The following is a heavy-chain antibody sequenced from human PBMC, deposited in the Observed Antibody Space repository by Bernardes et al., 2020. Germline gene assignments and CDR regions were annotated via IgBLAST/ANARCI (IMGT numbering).Heavy chain of an antibody. CDR1: GYTFSGYY. V-gene: IGHV1-2*06. D-gene: IGHD2-15*01. J-gene: IGHJ6*01. CDR2: TNPNSGGT. Sequence: WEAFGYTFSGYYMHWVREAPGQGLEWMGRTNPNSGGTNYDQKFQGRVTMTRDTSISTAYMGLRRLRSDDTAVYYCARDMGYCSGGSCYGPLLGYGMDGWGQGTTVTVSS. CDR3: ARDMGYCSGGSCYGPLLGYGMDG.